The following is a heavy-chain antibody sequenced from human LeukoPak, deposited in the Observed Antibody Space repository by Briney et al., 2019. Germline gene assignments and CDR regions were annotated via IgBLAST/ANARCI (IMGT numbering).Heavy chain of an antibody. J-gene: IGHJ3*02. CDR2: INWNGGST. D-gene: IGHD3-22*01. Sequence: PGGSLRLPCAASGFTFSSYWMSWVRQAPGKGLEWVSGINWNGGSTGYADSVKGRFTISRDNAKNSLYLQMNSLRAEDTALYYCARVRNYYDSSGPKGGAFDIWGQGTMVTVSS. CDR3: ARVRNYYDSSGPKGGAFDI. V-gene: IGHV3-20*04. CDR1: GFTFSSYW.